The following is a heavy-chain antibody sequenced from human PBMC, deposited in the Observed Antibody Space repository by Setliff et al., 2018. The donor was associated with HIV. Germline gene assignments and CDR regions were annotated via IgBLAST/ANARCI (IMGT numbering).Heavy chain of an antibody. CDR1: GGSISSGSDY. Sequence: NPSETLSLTCTVSGGSISSGSDYWSWIRQPAGKGLEWIGQIHISGTANYNPSLKSRVTISIDTSKHQFSLNLNSVTAADTAVYYCARQSLLGKIAVAAYDYWGQGTLVTVSS. CDR2: IHISGTA. CDR3: ARQSLLGKIAVAAYDY. D-gene: IGHD6-19*01. J-gene: IGHJ4*02. V-gene: IGHV4-61*09.